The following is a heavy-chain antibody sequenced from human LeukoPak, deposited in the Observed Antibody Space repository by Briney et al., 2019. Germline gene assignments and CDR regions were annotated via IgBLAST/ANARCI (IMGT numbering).Heavy chain of an antibody. V-gene: IGHV4-39*01. Sequence: SETLSLTCTVSGGSIRSSYYYWGRIRQPPGKGLEWIASINYSGTTYYNPSLKSRVTISEDRSKNQFSLKLSSVTAADTVVYYCARLRDGRWLLEYWGQGTLVTVSS. D-gene: IGHD5-24*01. CDR3: ARLRDGRWLLEY. J-gene: IGHJ4*02. CDR1: GGSIRSSYYY. CDR2: INYSGTT.